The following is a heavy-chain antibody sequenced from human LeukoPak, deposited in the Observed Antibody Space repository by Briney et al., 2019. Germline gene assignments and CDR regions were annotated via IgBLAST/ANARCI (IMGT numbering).Heavy chain of an antibody. CDR3: ARRYSSGYPDY. CDR1: GFTVSSNY. Sequence: GGSLRLSCAASGFTVSSNYMSWVRQAPGKGLEWVSVIYSGGSTYYADSVKGRFTISRDNSKNTLYPQMNSLRAEDTAVYYCARRYSSGYPDYWGQGTLVTVAS. J-gene: IGHJ4*02. CDR2: IYSGGST. D-gene: IGHD3-22*01. V-gene: IGHV3-66*02.